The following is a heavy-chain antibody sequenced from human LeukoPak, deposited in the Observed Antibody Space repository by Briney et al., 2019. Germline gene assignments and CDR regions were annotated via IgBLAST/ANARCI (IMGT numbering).Heavy chain of an antibody. CDR1: GFSFSNYA. CDR3: ARAGWISNADAVW. D-gene: IGHD1-1*01. Sequence: GGSLRLSCAASGFSFSNYAMSWVRQAPARGLEWVSSLRGDGDTLYADSVKGRFTLSRDDSRNTVYLQLNNLRVEDTAVYYCARAGWISNADAVWWGQGTPVTVSS. V-gene: IGHV3-23*01. J-gene: IGHJ4*02. CDR2: LRGDGDT.